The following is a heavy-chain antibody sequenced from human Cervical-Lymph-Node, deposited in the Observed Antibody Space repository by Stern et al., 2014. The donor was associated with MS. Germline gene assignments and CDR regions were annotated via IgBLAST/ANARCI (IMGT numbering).Heavy chain of an antibody. CDR1: RFTFSSYG. V-gene: IGHV3-30*04. D-gene: IGHD2-2*01. J-gene: IGHJ4*02. CDR2: ISFDVTKT. Sequence: QVQLVESGGGVVQPGTSLRLSCAASRFTFSSYGLHLVRQAPGQGLEWVALISFDVTKTYYAQSVQGRFSISRDNARNTLYLQMNSLRDDDTAVYYGVREAPSAVDFDFWGQGTLLTVSS. CDR3: VREAPSAVDFDF.